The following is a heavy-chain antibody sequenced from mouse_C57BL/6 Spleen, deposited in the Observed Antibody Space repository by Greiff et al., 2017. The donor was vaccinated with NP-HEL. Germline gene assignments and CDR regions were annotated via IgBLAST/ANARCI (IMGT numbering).Heavy chain of an antibody. CDR3: ARGWLLGSDYAMDY. D-gene: IGHD2-3*01. Sequence: DVQLQESGGGLVKPGGSLKLSCAASGFTFSDYGMHWVRQAPEKGLEWVAYISSGSSTIYYADTVKGRFTISIDNAKNTLFLQMTSLRSEDTSMYYCARGWLLGSDYAMDYWGQGTSVTVSS. CDR1: GFTFSDYG. CDR2: ISSGSSTI. V-gene: IGHV5-17*01. J-gene: IGHJ4*01.